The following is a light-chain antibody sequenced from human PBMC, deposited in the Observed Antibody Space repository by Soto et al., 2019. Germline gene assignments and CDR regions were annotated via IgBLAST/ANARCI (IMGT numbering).Light chain of an antibody. V-gene: IGLV3-21*02. CDR2: DDR. CDR3: QSYDSSLSGHYV. CDR1: NIGRKS. J-gene: IGLJ1*01. Sequence: SYELTQPPSVSVAPGQTARITCGGTNIGRKSVHWYQQKPGQAPVVVVYDDRDRPSGIPERFSGSNSGNTAALTISRVEAGDEADYYCQSYDSSLSGHYVFGTGTKLTVL.